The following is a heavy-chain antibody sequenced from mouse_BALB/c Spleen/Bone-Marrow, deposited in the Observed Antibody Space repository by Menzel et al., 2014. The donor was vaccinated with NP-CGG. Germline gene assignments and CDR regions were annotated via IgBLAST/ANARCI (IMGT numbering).Heavy chain of an antibody. CDR2: TSSGGSST. Sequence: EVKLMESGGDLVKPGGSLKLSCVAFGFTFSSYGMSWVRQTPDKRLEWVATTSSGGSSTYYPASVKGRFTISRDNAKSTLYLQMSSLNAEDTAMYDCTRRPLQANSYFDCWGQGTTLTVSS. CDR1: GFTFSSYG. J-gene: IGHJ2*01. D-gene: IGHD3-2*02. V-gene: IGHV5-6*02. CDR3: TRRPLQANSYFDC.